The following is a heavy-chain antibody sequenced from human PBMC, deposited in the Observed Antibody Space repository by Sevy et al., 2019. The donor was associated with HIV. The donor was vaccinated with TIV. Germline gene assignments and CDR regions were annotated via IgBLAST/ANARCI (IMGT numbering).Heavy chain of an antibody. D-gene: IGHD6-19*01. Sequence: SETLSLTCTVSGGSISSSSYFWGWIRQPPGKGLEWVGSLYSTGSTSYNPSLRSRVTVSADTSKNQFTLRLTSVIATDTAVYYCATPRSNAWYEGTGGYFDLWGRGTLVTVSS. CDR3: ATPRSNAWYEGTGGYFDL. J-gene: IGHJ2*01. CDR2: LYSTGST. V-gene: IGHV4-39*01. CDR1: GGSISSSSYF.